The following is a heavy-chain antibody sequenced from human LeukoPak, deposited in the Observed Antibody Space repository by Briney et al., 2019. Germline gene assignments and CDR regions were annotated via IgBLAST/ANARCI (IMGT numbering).Heavy chain of an antibody. CDR2: INRDGSST. CDR1: GFTFNNYW. V-gene: IGHV3-74*01. CDR3: ARDLMGIAYRGAFYY. Sequence: GGSLRLSCAASGFTFNNYWMHWVRQAPGKGLVWVSRINRDGSSTSYADSVKGRFTISRDNAKNSLYLQMNSLRAEDTAVYYCARDLMGIAYRGAFYYWGQGTLVTVSS. D-gene: IGHD6-13*01. J-gene: IGHJ4*02.